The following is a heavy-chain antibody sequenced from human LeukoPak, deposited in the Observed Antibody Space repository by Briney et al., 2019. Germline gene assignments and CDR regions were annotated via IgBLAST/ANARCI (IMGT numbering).Heavy chain of an antibody. CDR2: IKQDGSEK. V-gene: IGHV3-7*03. CDR1: GFTFSSYW. J-gene: IGHJ4*02. CDR3: AKDTTRGYYDSSGYPTS. D-gene: IGHD3-22*01. Sequence: GGSLRLSCAASGFTFSSYWMSWVRQAPGKGLEWVANIKQDGSEKYYVDSVKGRFTISRDNAKNSLYLQMNRLRAEDTALYYCAKDTTRGYYDSSGYPTSWGQGTLVTVSS.